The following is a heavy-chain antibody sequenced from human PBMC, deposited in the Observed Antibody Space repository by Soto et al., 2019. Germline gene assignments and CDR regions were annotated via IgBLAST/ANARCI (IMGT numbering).Heavy chain of an antibody. CDR2: ISYDGSNK. Sequence: GGSLRLSCAASGFTFSSYAMHWVRQAPGKGLEWVAVISYDGSNKYYADSVKGRFTISRDNSKNTLYLQMNSLRAEDTAVYYCARDGSGTYYYDSSGYSLVYWGQGTLVTVSS. J-gene: IGHJ4*02. V-gene: IGHV3-30-3*01. D-gene: IGHD3-22*01. CDR1: GFTFSSYA. CDR3: ARDGSGTYYYDSSGYSLVY.